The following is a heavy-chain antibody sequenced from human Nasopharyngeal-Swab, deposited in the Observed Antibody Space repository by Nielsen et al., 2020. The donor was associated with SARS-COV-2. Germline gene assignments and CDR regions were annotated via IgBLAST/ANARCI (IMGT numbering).Heavy chain of an antibody. CDR3: ASEGTVTSYYYYGMDV. Sequence: WIRQPPGKGLEGVSSISSSSSYIYYADSVKGRFSISRDNAKNSLYLQMNSLRAEDTAVYYRASEGTVTSYYYYGMDVWGQGTTVTVSS. J-gene: IGHJ6*02. CDR2: ISSSSSYI. V-gene: IGHV3-21*01. D-gene: IGHD4-17*01.